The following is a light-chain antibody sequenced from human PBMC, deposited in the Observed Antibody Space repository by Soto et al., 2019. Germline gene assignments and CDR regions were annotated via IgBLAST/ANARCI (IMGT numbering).Light chain of an antibody. CDR2: GAS. Sequence: EVVLTQSPGTLSLSLGERVTLSCRASQSVTSRNLAWYQQTPGQAPRLLIYGASYRATGIPDRFSGSGSGTDFTLTISRLEPEDFAVYYCQQRSNWPITFGQGTRLEIK. V-gene: IGKV3D-20*02. J-gene: IGKJ5*01. CDR1: QSVTSRN. CDR3: QQRSNWPIT.